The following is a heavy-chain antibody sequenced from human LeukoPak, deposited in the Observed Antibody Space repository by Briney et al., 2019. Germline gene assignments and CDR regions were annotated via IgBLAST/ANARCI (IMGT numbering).Heavy chain of an antibody. CDR3: ARHDKNPNSSGYYYYH. V-gene: IGHV4-59*08. CDR1: GGSISSYY. CDR2: IYYSGST. J-gene: IGHJ5*02. D-gene: IGHD3-22*01. Sequence: PSETLSLTCTVSGGSISSYYWSWIRQPPGKGLEWIGYIYYSGSTNYNPSLKSRVTISVDKSKNQFSLKLSSVTAADTAVYYCARHDKNPNSSGYYYYHWGQGTLVTVSS.